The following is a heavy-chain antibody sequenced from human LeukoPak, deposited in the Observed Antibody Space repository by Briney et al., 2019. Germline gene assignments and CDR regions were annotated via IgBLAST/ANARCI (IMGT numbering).Heavy chain of an antibody. J-gene: IGHJ6*02. V-gene: IGHV4-61*02. CDR3: ARESAAAGSYYYYGMDV. CDR2: IYTSGST. CDR1: GGSISSGSYY. D-gene: IGHD6-13*01. Sequence: SETLSLTCTVSGGSISSGSYYWSWIRQTAGKGLEWIGRIYTSGSTNYNPSLKSRVTISVDTSKNQFSLKLSSVTAADTAVYYCARESAAAGSYYYYGMDVWGQGTTVTVSS.